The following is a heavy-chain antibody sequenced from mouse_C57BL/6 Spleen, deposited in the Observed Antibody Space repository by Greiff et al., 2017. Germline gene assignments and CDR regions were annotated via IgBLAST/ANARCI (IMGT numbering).Heavy chain of an antibody. CDR1: GYTFTGYW. D-gene: IGHD1-1*01. CDR3: ARGVESYGNWFAY. J-gene: IGHJ3*01. V-gene: IGHV1-9*01. Sequence: VQLQQSGAELVKPGASVKISCKASGYTFTGYWINWVKQRPGHGLEWIGEIFPGSGSTTYNEKFKGKATLTVDTSSTTAYMQLSSLTTEEYAVDYGARGVESYGNWFAYGGQGTLVTVSA. CDR2: IFPGSGST.